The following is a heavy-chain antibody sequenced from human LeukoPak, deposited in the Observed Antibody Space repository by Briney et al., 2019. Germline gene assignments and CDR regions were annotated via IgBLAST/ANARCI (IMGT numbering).Heavy chain of an antibody. CDR1: GFTFSDYW. D-gene: IGHD3-22*01. V-gene: IGHV3-74*01. CDR3: AREVYYYDSSGFLGY. Sequence: PGGSLRLSCAASGFTFSDYWLHWVRQAPGKRLVWVSRINSDGSSTTYADSVKGRFTISRDNAKNTLYLQMNSLRAEDTAVYYCAREVYYYDSSGFLGYWGQGTLVTVSS. CDR2: INSDGSST. J-gene: IGHJ4*02.